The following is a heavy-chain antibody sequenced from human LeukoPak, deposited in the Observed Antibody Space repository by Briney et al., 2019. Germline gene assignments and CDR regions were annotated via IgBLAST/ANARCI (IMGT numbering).Heavy chain of an antibody. Sequence: SETLSLTCTVSGGSISSGYYWGWIRQPPGKGLEWIGSIYHSGSTYYNPSLKSRVTISVDTSKNQFSLKLSSVTAADTAVYYCARGNFQEGGHDAFDIWGQGTMVTVSS. J-gene: IGHJ3*02. V-gene: IGHV4-38-2*02. D-gene: IGHD3-16*01. CDR1: GGSISSGYY. CDR2: IYHSGST. CDR3: ARGNFQEGGHDAFDI.